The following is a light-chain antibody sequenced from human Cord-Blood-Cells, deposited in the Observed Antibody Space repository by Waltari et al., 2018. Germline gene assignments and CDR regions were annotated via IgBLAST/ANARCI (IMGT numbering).Light chain of an antibody. CDR2: DVS. V-gene: IGLV2-14*01. CDR1: TSDVGGYNH. CDR3: SSYTSSSTLV. Sequence: QSALPQPASVAGSPGQSTTISCHGTTSDVGGYNHASWYQQHPGNAPKLMRYDVSNRPSVVSNRFSGSKSGNTASLTISGLQAEDEADYYCSSYTSSSTLVFGTGTKVTVL. J-gene: IGLJ1*01.